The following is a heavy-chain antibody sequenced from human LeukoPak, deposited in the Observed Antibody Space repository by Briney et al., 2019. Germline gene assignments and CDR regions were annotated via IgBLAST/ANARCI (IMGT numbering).Heavy chain of an antibody. CDR1: GFTFDDYG. D-gene: IGHD3-9*01. J-gene: IGHJ4*02. CDR2: ISWNSGSI. CDR3: AKARLRYFDWLCFDY. Sequence: GGSLRLSCAASGFTFDDYGMHRVRQAPGKGLEWVSGISWNSGSIGYADSVKGRFTISRDNAKNSLYLQMNSLRAEDTALYYCAKARLRYFDWLCFDYWGQGTLVTVSS. V-gene: IGHV3-9*01.